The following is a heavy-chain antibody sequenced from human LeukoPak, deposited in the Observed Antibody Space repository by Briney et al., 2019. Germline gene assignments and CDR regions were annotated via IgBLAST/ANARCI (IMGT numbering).Heavy chain of an antibody. CDR3: AKDLVGRGSYSDRGMDV. CDR1: GFTFSSYG. V-gene: IGHV3-30*18. CDR2: ISYDGSNK. Sequence: GGSLRLSCAASGFTFSSYGMHWVRQAPGKGLEWVAVISYDGSNKYYADSVKGRFTISRDNSKNTLYLQMNSLRAEDTAVYYCAKDLVGRGSYSDRGMDVWGKGTTVTVSS. D-gene: IGHD3-10*01. J-gene: IGHJ6*04.